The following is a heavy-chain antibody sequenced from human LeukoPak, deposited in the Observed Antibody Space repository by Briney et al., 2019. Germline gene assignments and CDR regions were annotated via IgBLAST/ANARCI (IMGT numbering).Heavy chain of an antibody. D-gene: IGHD3-22*01. CDR3: ARDPPYYDSSGYYSSYIDY. V-gene: IGHV4-4*07. CDR1: GGSISSYY. Sequence: SETLSLTCTVSGGSISSYYWSWIRQPAGKGLEWIGRFYTSGSTKYNPSLKSRVTISEDTSKNQFSLKLSSVTAADTAVYYCARDPPYYDSSGYYSSYIDYWGQGTLVTVSS. CDR2: FYTSGST. J-gene: IGHJ4*02.